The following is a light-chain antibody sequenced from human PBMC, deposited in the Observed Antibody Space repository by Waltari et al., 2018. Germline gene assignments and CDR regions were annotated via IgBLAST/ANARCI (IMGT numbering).Light chain of an antibody. CDR2: KAS. Sequence: DIQMIQSLSTLSASVGDRVTITCRASQSISSWLAWYQQKPGKAPKLLIYKASSLESGVPSRFSGSGSGTEFTLTISSLQPDDFATYYCQQYNNYPFTFGPGTKVDIK. CDR3: QQYNNYPFT. CDR1: QSISSW. J-gene: IGKJ3*01. V-gene: IGKV1-5*03.